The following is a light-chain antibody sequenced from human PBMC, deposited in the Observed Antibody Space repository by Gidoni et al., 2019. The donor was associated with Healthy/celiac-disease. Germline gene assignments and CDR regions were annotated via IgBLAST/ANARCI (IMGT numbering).Light chain of an antibody. Sequence: SYELPQPPSVSVSPGQTASITCSGDKLRDKYACWYQQQPGQSPVLVIYQDSQRPSVIPERFSGSNSGNTATLTISGTQAMDEADYYCQAWDSSTPYVFGTGTKVTVL. CDR3: QAWDSSTPYV. V-gene: IGLV3-1*01. CDR1: KLRDKY. J-gene: IGLJ1*01. CDR2: QDS.